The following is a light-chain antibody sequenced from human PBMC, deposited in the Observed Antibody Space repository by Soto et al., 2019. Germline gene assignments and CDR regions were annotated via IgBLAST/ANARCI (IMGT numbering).Light chain of an antibody. J-gene: IGKJ1*01. CDR2: KAS. CDR3: QQYHSYPWT. V-gene: IGKV1-5*03. CDR1: QSISSW. Sequence: EIQMTQSPSTLSASVGDRVTITCRASQSISSWLAWYQQKPGKAPKLLICKASTLESGVPSRFSGSGSGTEFTLTISSLQPDDFANYYCQQYHSYPWTFGQGTKVDIK.